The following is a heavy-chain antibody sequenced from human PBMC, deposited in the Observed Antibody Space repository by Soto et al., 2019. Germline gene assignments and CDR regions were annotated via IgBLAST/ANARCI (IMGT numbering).Heavy chain of an antibody. Sequence: GGSLRLSCAASGFTVSSNYMSWVRQAPGKGLEWVSVIYSGGSTYYADSVKGRFTISRDNSKNTLYLQMNSLRAEDTAVYYCVRDSQGHPYYLYVRGQRTTVTVSS. J-gene: IGHJ6*02. V-gene: IGHV3-66*01. CDR2: IYSGGST. CDR3: VRDSQGHPYYLYV. CDR1: GFTVSSNY. D-gene: IGHD1-26*01.